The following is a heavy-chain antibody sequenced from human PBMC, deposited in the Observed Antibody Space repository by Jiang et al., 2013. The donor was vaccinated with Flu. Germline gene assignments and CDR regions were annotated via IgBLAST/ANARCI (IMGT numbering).Heavy chain of an antibody. V-gene: IGHV4-59*01. J-gene: IGHJ4*02. CDR1: VAPSVVTT. Sequence: KPSRPCPSPALSLVAPSVVTTGAGSGSPQGRDWSGLGISITWEHQLXPSLKSRVTISVDTSKNQFSLKLSSVTAADTAVYYCASSVSTAEGDYNPGYWGQGTLVTVSS. D-gene: IGHD4-17*01. CDR2: SITWEH. CDR3: ASSVSTAEGDYNPGY.